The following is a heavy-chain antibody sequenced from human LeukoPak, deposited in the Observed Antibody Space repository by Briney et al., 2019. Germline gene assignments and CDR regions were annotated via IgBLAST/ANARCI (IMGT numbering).Heavy chain of an antibody. J-gene: IGHJ5*02. V-gene: IGHV4-59*01. D-gene: IGHD3-10*01. CDR1: GGSISSYY. CDR3: ARRTLVRGVVGNWFDP. CDR2: IYYSGNT. Sequence: ASETLSLTCTVSGGSISSYYWSWIRQPPGKGLEWIGYIYYSGNTNYNPSLQSRVTISITTSKRQFSLKLDSVTAADTAVYYCARRTLVRGVVGNWFDPWGQGVPVTVSS.